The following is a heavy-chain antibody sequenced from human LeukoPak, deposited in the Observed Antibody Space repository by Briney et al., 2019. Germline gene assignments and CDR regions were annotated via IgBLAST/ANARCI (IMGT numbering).Heavy chain of an antibody. CDR3: ARGGHYYGSGSYSAPFDY. CDR2: MNPNSGNT. D-gene: IGHD3-10*01. V-gene: IGHV1-8*01. Sequence: GASVKVSCKASGYTFTSYDINWVRQATGQGLEWMGWMNPNSGNTGYAQKFQGRVTMTRNTSISTAYMELSSLRSEDTAVYYCARGGHYYGSGSYSAPFDYWGQGTLVTVSS. CDR1: GYTFTSYD. J-gene: IGHJ4*02.